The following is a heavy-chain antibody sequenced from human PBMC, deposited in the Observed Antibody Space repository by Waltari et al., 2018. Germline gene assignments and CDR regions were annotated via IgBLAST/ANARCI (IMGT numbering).Heavy chain of an antibody. D-gene: IGHD2-15*01. J-gene: IGHJ4*02. CDR3: ARDRGRGLYLDS. CDR2: VHRSGRT. CDR1: GDSMGSRDF. Sequence: QLQLQQSGPGLVKPSESVSLTCAVSGDSMGSRDFWSGVRQSPGKGLEWIGEVHRSGRTNYNPSLASRVTMSIDTSNNQFSLKVTSATAADTAVYYCARDRGRGLYLDSWGQGILVTVSP. V-gene: IGHV4-4*02.